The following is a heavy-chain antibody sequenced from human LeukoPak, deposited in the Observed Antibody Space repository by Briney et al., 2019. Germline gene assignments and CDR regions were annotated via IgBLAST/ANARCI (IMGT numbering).Heavy chain of an antibody. J-gene: IGHJ6*03. D-gene: IGHD3-10*01. Sequence: SETLSLTCAVYGGSFGGYYWSWIRQPPGKGLEWIGETNHSGSTNYNPSLKSRVTISVDTSKNQFSLKLSSVTAADTAVYYCARVRMRFGETVTNYYYYYYMDVWGKGTTVTISS. CDR1: GGSFGGYY. CDR2: TNHSGST. V-gene: IGHV4-34*01. CDR3: ARVRMRFGETVTNYYYYYYMDV.